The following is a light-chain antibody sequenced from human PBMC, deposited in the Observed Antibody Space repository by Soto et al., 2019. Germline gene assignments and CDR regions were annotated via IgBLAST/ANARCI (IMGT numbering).Light chain of an antibody. CDR2: ATS. CDR3: QPYGDWPLT. V-gene: IGKV3-15*01. CDR1: QSVGNN. Sequence: EIVLTQSPATLSVSPGERATLSCRASQSVGNNFAWYQQKPGQAPRLLIFATSTRATGVPARFSGSGSGTEFTITIRSLQSEDFAVYYCQPYGDWPLTFGGGAKVEIE. J-gene: IGKJ4*02.